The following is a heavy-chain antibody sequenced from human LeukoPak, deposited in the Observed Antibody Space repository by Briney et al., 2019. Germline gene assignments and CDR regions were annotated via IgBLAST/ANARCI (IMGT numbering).Heavy chain of an antibody. Sequence: SETLSLTCTVSGGSISSYYWSWIRQPPGKGLEWIGYIYYSGSTNYNPSLKSRVTISVDTSKNQFSLKLSSVTAADTAVYYCARDDRAAPDSSPAALDIWGQGTMVTVSS. CDR3: ARDDRAAPDSSPAALDI. CDR2: IYYSGST. J-gene: IGHJ3*02. V-gene: IGHV4-59*01. CDR1: GGSISSYY. D-gene: IGHD3-22*01.